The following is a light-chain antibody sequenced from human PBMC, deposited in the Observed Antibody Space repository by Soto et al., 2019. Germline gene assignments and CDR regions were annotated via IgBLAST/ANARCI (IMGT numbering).Light chain of an antibody. V-gene: IGLV1-40*01. CDR1: SSNIGAGYD. CDR3: QSYDTILSAYV. J-gene: IGLJ1*01. CDR2: GNS. Sequence: QSVLTQPPSVSGAPGQRVTISCTGSSSNIGAGYDVHWYQQLPGTAPKLLIYGNSNRPSGVPDRFSGSKSGTSASLAITGLQAEDEAYYYCQSYDTILSAYVFGPGTKLTVL.